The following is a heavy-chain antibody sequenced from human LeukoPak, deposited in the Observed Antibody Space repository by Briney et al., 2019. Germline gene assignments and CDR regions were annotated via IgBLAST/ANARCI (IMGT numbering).Heavy chain of an antibody. CDR1: GYTFTSYY. J-gene: IGHJ6*03. D-gene: IGHD6-6*01. CDR2: INPSGGST. Sequence: ASVKVSCKASGYTFTSYYMHWVRQAPGQGLEWMGIINPSGGSTSYAQKFQGRVTMTRDTSTSTVYMELSSLRSEDTAVYYCAREIAARPSDYYMDVWGKGTTVTVSS. CDR3: AREIAARPSDYYMDV. V-gene: IGHV1-46*01.